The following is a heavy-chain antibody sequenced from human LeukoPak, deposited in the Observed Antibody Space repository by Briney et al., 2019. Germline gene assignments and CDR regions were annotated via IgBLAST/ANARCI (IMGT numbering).Heavy chain of an antibody. J-gene: IGHJ4*02. CDR1: GFTFGSFA. D-gene: IGHD5-18*01. V-gene: IGHV3-23*01. CDR3: GKTTAGYSSGQKPAWPVDY. Sequence: GGSLRLSCEASGFTFGSFAMYWVRQVPGKGLDWIAGIFGSGGTTNYADSMKGRFTISRDNSKNTVYLQINSLRAEDTAVYYCGKTTAGYSSGQKPAWPVDYWGQGTLVTVSS. CDR2: IFGSGGTT.